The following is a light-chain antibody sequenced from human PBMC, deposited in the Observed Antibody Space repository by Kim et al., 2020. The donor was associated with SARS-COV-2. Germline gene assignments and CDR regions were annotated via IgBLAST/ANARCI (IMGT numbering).Light chain of an antibody. V-gene: IGLV1-44*01. CDR2: GNN. J-gene: IGLJ3*02. Sequence: GQRVTVHSSGRRHNIGTNTVNWYQQVPGLAPILLIYGNNERPSGVPDRFSGSKSGTSASMAITGPQSGDEGGYFCAAWDDSRSGWVFGGGTKVTVL. CDR1: RHNIGTNT. CDR3: AAWDDSRSGWV.